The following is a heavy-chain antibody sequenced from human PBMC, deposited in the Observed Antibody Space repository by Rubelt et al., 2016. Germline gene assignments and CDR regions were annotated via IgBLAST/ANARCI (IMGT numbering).Heavy chain of an antibody. D-gene: IGHD1-26*01. J-gene: IGHJ4*02. CDR2: ISSNGNIK. CDR1: SSYV. Sequence: SSYVLHWVRQAPGKGLEWVAVISSNGNIKYYADSVNGRFTISRDNSKNTLFLHMNSLRGEDTAAYYCARENSPSGGLDYWGQGTLVTVSS. V-gene: IGHV3-30*04. CDR3: ARENSPSGGLDY.